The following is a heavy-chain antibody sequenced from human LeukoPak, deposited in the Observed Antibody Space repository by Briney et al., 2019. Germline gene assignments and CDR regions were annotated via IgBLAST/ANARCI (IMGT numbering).Heavy chain of an antibody. V-gene: IGHV1-24*01. Sequence: ASVKVSCKVSGYTLIELSIHWVRQAPGKGLEWLGSFDPEDGETIDTQKFQGRVTMTRNTSISTAYMELSSLRSEDTAVYYCARGWGYQVFNYWGQGTLVTVSS. CDR1: GYTLIELS. CDR2: FDPEDGET. D-gene: IGHD2-2*01. CDR3: ARGWGYQVFNY. J-gene: IGHJ4*02.